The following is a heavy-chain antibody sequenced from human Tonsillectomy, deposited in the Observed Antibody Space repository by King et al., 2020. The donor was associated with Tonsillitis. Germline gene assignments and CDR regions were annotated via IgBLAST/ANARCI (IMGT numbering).Heavy chain of an antibody. D-gene: IGHD3-22*01. V-gene: IGHV4-30-2*01. Sequence: LQLQESGSGLVKPSQTLSLTCAVSGGSISSGGYSWSWIRQPPGKGLEWIGYIYHSGSTYYNPSLKSRVTISVDRSKNQFSLKLSSVTAADTAVYYCAREEYYYDSSGYYHGWFDPWGQGTLVTVSP. CDR2: IYHSGST. CDR1: GGSISSGGYS. J-gene: IGHJ5*02. CDR3: AREEYYYDSSGYYHGWFDP.